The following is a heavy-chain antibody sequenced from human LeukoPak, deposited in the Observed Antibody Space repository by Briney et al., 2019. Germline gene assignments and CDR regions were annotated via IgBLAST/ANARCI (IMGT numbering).Heavy chain of an antibody. CDR1: GGTFSSYT. D-gene: IGHD6-6*01. J-gene: IGHJ4*02. Sequence: SVKVSCKASGGTFSSYTISWMRQAPGQGLEWMGRIIPILGIANYAQKFQGRVTITADKSTSTAYMELSSLRSEDTAVYYCARDAPYSSSSGLENDYWGQGTLVTVSS. CDR3: ARDAPYSSSSGLENDY. CDR2: IIPILGIA. V-gene: IGHV1-69*04.